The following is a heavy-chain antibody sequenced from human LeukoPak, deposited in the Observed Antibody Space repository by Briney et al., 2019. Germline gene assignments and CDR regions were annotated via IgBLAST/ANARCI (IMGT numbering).Heavy chain of an antibody. CDR1: GGSISSYY. D-gene: IGHD4-23*01. CDR2: IYYSGST. Sequence: SETLSLTCTVSGGSISSYYWSWIRQPPGKGLEWIGYIYYSGSTNYNPSLKSRVTISVDTSKNQFSLKLTSVTAADTAVYYCAREKSGNSLDYWGQGTLVTVSS. CDR3: AREKSGNSLDY. J-gene: IGHJ4*02. V-gene: IGHV4-59*12.